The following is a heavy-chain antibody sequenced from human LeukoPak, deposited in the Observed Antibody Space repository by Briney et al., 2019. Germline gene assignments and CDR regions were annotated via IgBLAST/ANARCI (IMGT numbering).Heavy chain of an antibody. CDR3: ARGAAVATTPFDY. D-gene: IGHD5-12*01. J-gene: IGHJ4*02. CDR2: IHACNGNT. V-gene: IGHV1-3*01. CDR1: GYIFTSYA. Sequence: GASVKVFCKASGYIFTSYAMHWVRQAPGQSPDWMGWIHACNGNTKFSQKFQGRVTITSDTSASTAYMELSSLRSEDTAVYYCARGAAVATTPFDYWRQGTLVTVSS.